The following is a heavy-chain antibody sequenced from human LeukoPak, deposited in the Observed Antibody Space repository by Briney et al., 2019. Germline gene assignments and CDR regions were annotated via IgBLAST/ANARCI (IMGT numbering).Heavy chain of an antibody. Sequence: GGSLRLSCAASGFTFSSYGMHWVRQAPGKGLEWVAFIRYDGSNKYYADSVKGRFTISRDNSKNTLYLQMNSLRAEDTAVYYCARVPEAVAETYYFDYWGQGTLVTVSS. CDR1: GFTFSSYG. D-gene: IGHD6-19*01. J-gene: IGHJ4*02. V-gene: IGHV3-30*02. CDR3: ARVPEAVAETYYFDY. CDR2: IRYDGSNK.